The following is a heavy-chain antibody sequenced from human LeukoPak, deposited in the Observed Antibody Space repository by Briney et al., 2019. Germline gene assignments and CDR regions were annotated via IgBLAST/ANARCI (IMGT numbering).Heavy chain of an antibody. CDR3: ARGVGDSSSVYNE. J-gene: IGHJ4*02. CDR1: GYTFTGYY. CDR2: IYPNRGGK. V-gene: IGHV1-2*02. D-gene: IGHD6-13*01. Sequence: GASVKVSCTASGYTFTGYYMHWVRQAPGQGLEWMGWIYPNRGGKNYAQTFQGRSTITRDTSINTAYLELSRLRTDVSAVDYCARGVGDSSSVYNEWGQGTLVTVS.